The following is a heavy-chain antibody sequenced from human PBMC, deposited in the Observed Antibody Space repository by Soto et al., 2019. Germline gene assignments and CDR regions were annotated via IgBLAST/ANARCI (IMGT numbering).Heavy chain of an antibody. CDR2: ISSSRGDI. CDR1: GFMFRSYS. V-gene: IGHV3-21*01. Sequence: EVQLVESGGGLVKPGGSLRLSCAASGFMFRSYSMNWVRQAPGKGLEWVSSISSSRGDIFYADSVKGRFTISRDNAEKSLYKQRNSLRGEISAVYYCARGDTSGWSNRDYYYYGMDVWGQGTTVTVSS. D-gene: IGHD6-13*01. J-gene: IGHJ6*02. CDR3: ARGDTSGWSNRDYYYYGMDV.